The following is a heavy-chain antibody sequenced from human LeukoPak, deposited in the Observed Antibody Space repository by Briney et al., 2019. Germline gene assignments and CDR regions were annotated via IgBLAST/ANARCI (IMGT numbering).Heavy chain of an antibody. Sequence: GGSLRLSCTASGFTFSNYAMSWVRQAPGKGLEWVAVISSNGNNKYYADPVKGRFTISRDTSKNTLYLQMNSLRGEDTAVYYCAREMARGVVPDYWGQGTLVTVSS. D-gene: IGHD3-10*01. CDR3: AREMARGVVPDY. J-gene: IGHJ4*02. CDR2: ISSNGNNK. CDR1: GFTFSNYA. V-gene: IGHV3-30-3*01.